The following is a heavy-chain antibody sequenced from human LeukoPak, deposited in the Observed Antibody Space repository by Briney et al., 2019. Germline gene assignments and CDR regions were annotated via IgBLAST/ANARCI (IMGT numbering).Heavy chain of an antibody. D-gene: IGHD1-26*01. J-gene: IGHJ4*02. V-gene: IGHV3-30-3*01. CDR2: ISYDGSNK. CDR3: ARERAPVSDGGAPGDY. Sequence: GSLRLSCAASGFTFSSYAMHWVRQAPGKGLEWVAVISYDGSNKYYADSVKGRFTISRDNSKNTLYLQMNSLRAEDTAVYYCARERAPVSDGGAPGDYWGQGTLVTVSS. CDR1: GFTFSSYA.